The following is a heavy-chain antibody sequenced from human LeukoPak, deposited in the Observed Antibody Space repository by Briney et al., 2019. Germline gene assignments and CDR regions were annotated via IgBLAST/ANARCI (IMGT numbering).Heavy chain of an antibody. CDR1: GGSISSSSYY. Sequence: SETLSLTCTVSGGSISSSSYYWTWIRQPPGKGLEWIGSIYYSGSTYYSPSLKSRVTISVDTSKIQFSLKLNSVTAADTAVYYCAGGVVVAATPGHFDYWGQGTLVTVSS. V-gene: IGHV4-39*01. J-gene: IGHJ4*02. CDR3: AGGVVVAATPGHFDY. D-gene: IGHD2-15*01. CDR2: IYYSGST.